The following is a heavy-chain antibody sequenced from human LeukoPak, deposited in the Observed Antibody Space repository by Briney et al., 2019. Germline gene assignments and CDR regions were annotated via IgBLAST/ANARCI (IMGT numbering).Heavy chain of an antibody. Sequence: GGSLRLSCAASGFTVSSNYMSWVRQAPGKGLEWVSVIYSGGSTYYADSVKGRFTISRDNSKNTLYLQMNSLRAEDTAVYYCARAPSFDWFDPWGQGTLVTVSS. CDR2: IYSGGST. CDR1: GFTVSSNY. V-gene: IGHV3-53*01. J-gene: IGHJ5*02. CDR3: ARAPSFDWFDP.